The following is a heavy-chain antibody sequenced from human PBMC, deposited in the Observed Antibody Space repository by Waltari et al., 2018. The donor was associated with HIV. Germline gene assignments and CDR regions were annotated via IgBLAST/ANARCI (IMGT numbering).Heavy chain of an antibody. Sequence: EVQLVESGGGLVQPGGSLRLSCAASGFTFRSYWMSWVRQAPGEGLEWVANIKEDGRDKYYVDSVKGRFTISRDNAKNTLYLQMNSLRADDTAVYYCARGWWEQQRNRKYNWFDPWGQGTLVTVSS. J-gene: IGHJ5*02. D-gene: IGHD1-26*01. CDR2: IKEDGRDK. V-gene: IGHV3-7*01. CDR3: ARGWWEQQRNRKYNWFDP. CDR1: GFTFRSYW.